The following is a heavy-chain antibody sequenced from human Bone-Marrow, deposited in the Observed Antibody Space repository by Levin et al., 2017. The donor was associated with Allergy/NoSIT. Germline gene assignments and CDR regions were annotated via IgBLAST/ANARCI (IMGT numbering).Heavy chain of an antibody. Sequence: SQTLSLPCTVSGGSISSGGYYWSWIRQHPGKGLEWIGYIYYSGSTYYNPSLKSRVTISVDTSKNQFSLKLSSVTAADTAVYYCARGHSSSWYYFDYWGQGTLVTVSS. CDR3: ARGHSSSWYYFDY. CDR2: IYYSGST. D-gene: IGHD6-13*01. V-gene: IGHV4-31*03. CDR1: GGSISSGGYY. J-gene: IGHJ4*02.